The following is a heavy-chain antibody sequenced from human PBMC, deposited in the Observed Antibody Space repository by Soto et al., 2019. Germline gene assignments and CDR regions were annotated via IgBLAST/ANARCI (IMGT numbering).Heavy chain of an antibody. CDR1: GGSFNGYY. V-gene: IGHV4-34*01. D-gene: IGHD3-16*01. CDR3: ARAKYDYVWWSYCPAFDY. Sequence: SETLALTCAVYGGSFNGYYWSWIRQPPGKGLEWIGEINHSGSTNYNPSLKSRVTISVDTSKNQFSLKLSSVTAADTAVYYCARAKYDYVWWSYCPAFDYWGQGTLVTVSS. J-gene: IGHJ4*02. CDR2: INHSGST.